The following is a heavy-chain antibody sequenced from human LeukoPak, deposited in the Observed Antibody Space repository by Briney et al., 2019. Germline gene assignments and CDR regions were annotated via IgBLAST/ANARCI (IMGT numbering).Heavy chain of an antibody. CDR2: IYPGDSDT. Sequence: GEPLKISCKGSGYNFTIYWIGWVRQMPGKGLEWMGIIYPGDSDTRYGPSFQGQVTISADKSISTAYLQWSSLKASDTAMYYCAIFDFLFGEIDNWFDPWGQGTQVTVSS. CDR3: AIFDFLFGEIDNWFDP. J-gene: IGHJ5*02. D-gene: IGHD3-16*01. CDR1: GYNFTIYW. V-gene: IGHV5-51*01.